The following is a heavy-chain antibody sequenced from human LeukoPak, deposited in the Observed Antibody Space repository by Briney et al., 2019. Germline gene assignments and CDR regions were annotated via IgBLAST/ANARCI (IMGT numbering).Heavy chain of an antibody. V-gene: IGHV3-23*01. Sequence: GGSLRLSCAASGFTFSSYAMSWVRQAPGKGLEWVSAISGSGGSTYYADSVKGRFTISRDNSKSTLYLQMNSLRAEDTAVYYCAKRFQGFGYNSNWPEDQYFDYWGQGILVTVSS. J-gene: IGHJ4*02. CDR1: GFTFSSYA. CDR2: ISGSGGST. D-gene: IGHD6-13*01. CDR3: AKRFQGFGYNSNWPEDQYFDY.